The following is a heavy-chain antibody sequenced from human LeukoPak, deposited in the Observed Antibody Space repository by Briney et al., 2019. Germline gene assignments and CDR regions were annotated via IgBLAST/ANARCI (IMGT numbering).Heavy chain of an antibody. CDR2: INPNSGGT. CDR3: ARNSGFGYYDILTGNTLGY. Sequence: ASVKVSCKASGYTFTGYYMHWVRQAPGQGLEWMGWINPNSGGTNYAQKFQGRVTMTRDTSICTAYMELSRLRSDDTAVYYCARNSGFGYYDILTGNTLGYWGQGTLVTVSS. J-gene: IGHJ4*02. V-gene: IGHV1-2*02. D-gene: IGHD3-9*01. CDR1: GYTFTGYY.